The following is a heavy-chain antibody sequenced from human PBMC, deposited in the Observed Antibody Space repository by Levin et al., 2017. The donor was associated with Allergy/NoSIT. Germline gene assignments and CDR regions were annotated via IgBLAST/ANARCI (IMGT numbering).Heavy chain of an antibody. Sequence: SCAASGFTFSSYEMNWVRRAPGKVLEWVSYISSTGSTIYSADSVKGRFTISRDNAKNSLYLHMNSLRAEDTAVYYCARQLGNFWSGYNYFDYWGQGTLVTVSS. J-gene: IGHJ4*02. V-gene: IGHV3-48*03. CDR3: ARQLGNFWSGYNYFDY. CDR1: GFTFSSYE. D-gene: IGHD3-3*01. CDR2: ISSTGSTI.